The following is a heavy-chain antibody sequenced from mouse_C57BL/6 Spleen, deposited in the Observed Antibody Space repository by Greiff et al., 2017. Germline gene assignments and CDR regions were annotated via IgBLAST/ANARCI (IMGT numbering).Heavy chain of an antibody. J-gene: IGHJ4*01. CDR3: ARGDSSGHYYYAMDY. CDR2: IDPNSGGT. Sequence: QVQLQQPGAELVKPGASVKLSCKASGYTFTSYWMHWVKQRPGRGLEWIGRIDPNSGGTKYNEKFKSKATLTVDKPSSTAYMQLSSLTSEDSAVFNCARGDSSGHYYYAMDYWGQGTSVTVSS. CDR1: GYTFTSYW. D-gene: IGHD3-2*02. V-gene: IGHV1-72*01.